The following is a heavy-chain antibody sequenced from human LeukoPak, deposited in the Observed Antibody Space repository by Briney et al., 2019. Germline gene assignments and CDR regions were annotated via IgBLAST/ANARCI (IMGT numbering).Heavy chain of an antibody. J-gene: IGHJ4*02. CDR1: GYTFTGYY. CDR3: ARESDY. Sequence: EASVKVFCKASGYTFTGYYMHWVRQAPGQGLEWMGWINPNSGGTNYAQKFQGRVTMTRDTSISTAHMELSRLRSDDTAVYYYARESDYWGQGTLVTVSS. CDR2: INPNSGGT. V-gene: IGHV1-2*02.